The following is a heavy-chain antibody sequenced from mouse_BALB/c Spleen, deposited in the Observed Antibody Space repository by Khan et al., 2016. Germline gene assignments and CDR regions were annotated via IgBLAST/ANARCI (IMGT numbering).Heavy chain of an antibody. CDR3: GRSHTEAMDY. CDR1: GYTFTNYG. J-gene: IGHJ4*01. V-gene: IGHV9-3-1*01. D-gene: IGHD1-1*01. Sequence: QIQLVQSGPELKKPGETVKISCKAAGYTFTNYGMNWVKQAPGKGLKWMGWINTYTGEPTYADDFKGRFAFSLETSASTAYLQINNLKNEDTATYFCGRSHTEAMDYWGQGTSVTVSS. CDR2: INTYTGEP.